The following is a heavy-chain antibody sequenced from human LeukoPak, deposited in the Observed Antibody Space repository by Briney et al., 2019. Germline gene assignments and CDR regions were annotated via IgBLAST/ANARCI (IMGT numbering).Heavy chain of an antibody. J-gene: IGHJ4*02. V-gene: IGHV3-53*01. CDR1: GFTVSSNY. D-gene: IGHD1-20*01. CDR2: IYSGGST. Sequence: GGSLRLSCAASGFTVSSNYMSWVRQAPGKGLEWVSVIYSGGSTYYADSVKGRFTISRDNSKNTLYLQMNSPRAEDTAAYYCAKDDNWARFENWGQGPLVTVSS. CDR3: AKDDNWARFEN.